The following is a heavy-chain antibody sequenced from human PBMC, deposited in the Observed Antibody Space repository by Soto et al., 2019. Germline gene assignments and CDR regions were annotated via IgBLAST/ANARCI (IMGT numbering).Heavy chain of an antibody. V-gene: IGHV3-74*01. D-gene: IGHD3-22*01. CDR3: VRDYYAMDY. Sequence: GGSLRLSCAASGFTFSTHWMHWVRQPPGKGLVWVSHINSDGSSTTYADSVQGRFTISRDNAKNTLFLQMNSLRAEDTAVYYCVRDYYAMDYWGQGTLVTVSS. CDR1: GFTFSTHW. J-gene: IGHJ4*02. CDR2: INSDGSST.